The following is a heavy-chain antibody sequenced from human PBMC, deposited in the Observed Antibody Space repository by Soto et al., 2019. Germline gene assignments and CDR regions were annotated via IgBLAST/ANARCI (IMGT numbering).Heavy chain of an antibody. D-gene: IGHD6-6*01. Sequence: QVQLVQSGAEVKKPGSSVKVSCKTSGVTFSNYGFSWVRQARGQGLEWMGGIIATFGTADYPQKFQDRVTITADISTSTMYMELSRLRSEDTAVYYCVRVGAVAALSRKYYFHYWGQGTQVTVSS. J-gene: IGHJ4*02. CDR3: VRVGAVAALSRKYYFHY. CDR1: GVTFSNYG. CDR2: IIATFGTA. V-gene: IGHV1-69*06.